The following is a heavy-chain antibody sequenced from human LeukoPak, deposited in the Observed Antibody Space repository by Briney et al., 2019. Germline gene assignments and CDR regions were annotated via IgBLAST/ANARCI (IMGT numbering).Heavy chain of an antibody. V-gene: IGHV3-33*01. J-gene: IGHJ4*02. CDR3: ARDGEGQGYCSGGSCYGTDY. D-gene: IGHD2-15*01. Sequence: GRSLRPSCAASGFTFSSYGMHWVRQAPGKGLEWVAVIWYDGSNKYYADSVKGRFTISRDNSKNTLYLQMNSLRAEDTAVYYCARDGEGQGYCSGGSCYGTDYWGQGTLVTVSS. CDR2: IWYDGSNK. CDR1: GFTFSSYG.